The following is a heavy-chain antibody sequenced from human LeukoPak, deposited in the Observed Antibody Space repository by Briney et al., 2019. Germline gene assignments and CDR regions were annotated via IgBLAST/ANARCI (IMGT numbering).Heavy chain of an antibody. D-gene: IGHD1-14*01. J-gene: IGHJ4*02. Sequence: GGSLRLSCAASGFTFSNYWMSWVRQAPGKGLEWVANVKEDGSKKYHMDSVKGRFIISRDNAKNSLYLQMNSLRVEDTAVYFCARDPETERGRDGLDCWGQGTLVTVSS. CDR1: GFTFSNYW. V-gene: IGHV3-7*01. CDR2: VKEDGSKK. CDR3: ARDPETERGRDGLDC.